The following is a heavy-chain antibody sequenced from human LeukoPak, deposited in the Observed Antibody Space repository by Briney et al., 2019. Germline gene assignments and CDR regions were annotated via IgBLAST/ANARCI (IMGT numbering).Heavy chain of an antibody. CDR3: ASFGILVSWGAFDI. V-gene: IGHV3-48*03. J-gene: IGHJ3*02. D-gene: IGHD5/OR15-5a*01. CDR2: ISSSGSTI. CDR1: GFTFSSYE. Sequence: HSGGSLRLSCAASGFTFSSYEMNWVRQAPGKGLEWVSYISSSGSTIYYADSVKGRFTISRDNAKNSLYLQMNSLRAEDTAVYYCASFGILVSWGAFDIWGQGTMVTVSS.